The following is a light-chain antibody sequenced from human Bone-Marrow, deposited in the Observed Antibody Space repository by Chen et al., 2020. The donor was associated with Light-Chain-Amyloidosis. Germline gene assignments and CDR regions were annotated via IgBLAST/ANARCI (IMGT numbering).Light chain of an antibody. CDR2: RDT. J-gene: IGLJ2*01. V-gene: IGLV3-25*03. CDR1: DLPTKD. Sequence: SYELTQPPSVSVSPGQTATITCSGADLPTKDADGYQQKPGQAPVLVIHRDTERPAGISERFSGSSSGTTATLTISGVQAEDEADYHCQSADSSGTYEVIFGGGTKLTVL. CDR3: QSADSSGTYEVI.